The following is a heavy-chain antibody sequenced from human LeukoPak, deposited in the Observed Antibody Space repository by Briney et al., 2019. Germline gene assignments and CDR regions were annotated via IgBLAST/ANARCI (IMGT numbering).Heavy chain of an antibody. CDR3: ARLLGEEQVDTAMVTLGDSIDISNYFDY. V-gene: IGHV4-34*01. Sequence: GSLRLSCAASGFTFSSYAMSWVRQAPGKGLEWIGEINHSGSTNYNPSLKSRVTISVDTSKNQFSLKLSSVTAADTAVYYCARLLGEEQVDTAMVTLGDSIDISNYFDYWGQGTLVTVSS. J-gene: IGHJ4*02. D-gene: IGHD5-18*01. CDR1: GFTFSSYA. CDR2: INHSGST.